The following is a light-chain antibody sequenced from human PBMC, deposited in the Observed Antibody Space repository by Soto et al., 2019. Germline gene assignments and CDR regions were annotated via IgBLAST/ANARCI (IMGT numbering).Light chain of an antibody. Sequence: EIVLTQSPGTLSLSPGERATLSCRASQSVSSSWLAWYQQKPGQAPRLLIYGASSRATGVPDRFSGSGSGTDFTLTITRLEPEDSAVFYCQQYGSPHWTFGQGTKVEIK. CDR3: QQYGSPHWT. CDR1: QSVSSSW. V-gene: IGKV3-20*01. J-gene: IGKJ1*01. CDR2: GAS.